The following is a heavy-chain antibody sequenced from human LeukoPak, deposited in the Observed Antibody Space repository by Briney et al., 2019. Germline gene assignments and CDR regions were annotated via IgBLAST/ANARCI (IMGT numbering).Heavy chain of an antibody. Sequence: GGSLRLSCAASGFTFDDYAMHWVRQAPGKGLEWVSLISGDGGSTYYADSVKGRFTISRDNSKNSLYLQMNSLRTEDTALYYCAKDISWYYYDSSGQTPLFDYWGQGTLVTVSS. J-gene: IGHJ4*02. V-gene: IGHV3-43*02. CDR3: AKDISWYYYDSSGQTPLFDY. D-gene: IGHD3-22*01. CDR2: ISGDGGST. CDR1: GFTFDDYA.